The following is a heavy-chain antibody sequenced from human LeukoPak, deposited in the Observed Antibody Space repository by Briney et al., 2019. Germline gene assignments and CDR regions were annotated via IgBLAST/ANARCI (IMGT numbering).Heavy chain of an antibody. Sequence: PGGSLRLSCVASGFTFSSYSMNWVRQAPGKGLEWVSFMSGSSGYTYYADSVKGRFTISRDNAKNSLSLQMNSLRAEDTAVYYCARDHNSWVQAAAGPFDYWGQGTLVTVSS. D-gene: IGHD6-13*01. CDR3: ARDHNSWVQAAAGPFDY. CDR2: MSGSSGYT. V-gene: IGHV3-21*01. J-gene: IGHJ4*02. CDR1: GFTFSSYS.